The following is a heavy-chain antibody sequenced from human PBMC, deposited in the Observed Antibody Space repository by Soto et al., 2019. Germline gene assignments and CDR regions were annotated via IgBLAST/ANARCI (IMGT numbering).Heavy chain of an antibody. V-gene: IGHV3-23*01. CDR1: GFTFSRHA. CDR2: ISGSGDSA. J-gene: IGHJ6*02. D-gene: IGHD2-15*01. CDR3: AKARGSTWDYGMDV. Sequence: EVQLLESGGGLVQPGGSLRLSCAASGFTFSRHAMSWVRQAPGKGLEWVSAISGSGDSAYHADSVKGRFTISRDNSKNTLYLQMNSLRAEDTALYFCAKARGSTWDYGMDVWGQGTTVTVSS.